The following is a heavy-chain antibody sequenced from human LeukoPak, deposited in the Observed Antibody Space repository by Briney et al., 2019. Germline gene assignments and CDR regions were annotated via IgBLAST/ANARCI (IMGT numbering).Heavy chain of an antibody. Sequence: HSGGPLRLSCGASGFTFSSYAMSWVRRSPGKGREWVSAISGSGGSTYYADSVKGRFTISRDNSKNTLYLQMNSLRAEDTAVYYSAKKVSHYGHADYWGQGTLVTVSS. D-gene: IGHD4-17*01. CDR1: GFTFSSYA. J-gene: IGHJ4*02. CDR3: AKKVSHYGHADY. CDR2: ISGSGGST. V-gene: IGHV3-23*01.